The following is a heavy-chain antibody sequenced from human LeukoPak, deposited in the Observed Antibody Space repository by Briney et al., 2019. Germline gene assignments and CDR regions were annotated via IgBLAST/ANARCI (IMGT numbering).Heavy chain of an antibody. V-gene: IGHV3-53*01. CDR3: ARYDFILISYFDL. J-gene: IGHJ2*01. Sequence: GGSLRLSCAASGFTVSNNYMSWVRQAPGKKLEWVSDIYSDGTTFYADSVKGRFTTSRDNSKNTLYLQMNSLRAEDTAVYHCARYDFILISYFDLWGRGALVTVSS. CDR2: IYSDGTT. D-gene: IGHD3-3*01. CDR1: GFTVSNNY.